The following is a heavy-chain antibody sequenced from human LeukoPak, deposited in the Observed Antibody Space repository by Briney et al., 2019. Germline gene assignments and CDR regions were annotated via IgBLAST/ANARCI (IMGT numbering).Heavy chain of an antibody. CDR1: GFTFSSDW. CDR3: ARDDYYGSGANWFDP. Sequence: SGGSLRLSCGASGFTFSSDWMSWVRQAPGKGLEWVANINQDGSEKYYVDSVKGRFTISRDNGKNSLYLQMNSLRAEDTAVYYCARDDYYGSGANWFDPWGQGTLVTVSS. V-gene: IGHV3-7*01. J-gene: IGHJ5*02. D-gene: IGHD3-10*01. CDR2: INQDGSEK.